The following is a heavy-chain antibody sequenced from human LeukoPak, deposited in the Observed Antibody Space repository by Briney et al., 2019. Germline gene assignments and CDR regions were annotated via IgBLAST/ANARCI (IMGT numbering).Heavy chain of an antibody. J-gene: IGHJ4*02. V-gene: IGHV3-7*01. D-gene: IGHD5-24*01. CDR3: TRDRRDGYNVLDY. CDR2: MKQDGSEK. CDR1: GFSFSTYW. Sequence: GGSLRLSCAASGFSFSTYWMTWVRQAPGKGLEWVANMKQDGSEKYYVDSVKGRFTISRDNAKNSLYLEMNSLRAEDTAMYYCTRDRRDGYNVLDYWGQGTLVTVSS.